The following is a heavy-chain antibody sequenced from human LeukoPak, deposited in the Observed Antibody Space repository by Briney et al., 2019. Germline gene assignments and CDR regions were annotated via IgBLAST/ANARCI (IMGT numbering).Heavy chain of an antibody. V-gene: IGHV3-9*01. D-gene: IGHD2-21*02. Sequence: GRSLRLSCAASGFTFDDYAMHWVRQAPGKGLEWVSSISWNSGSIGYADSVKGRFTISRDNAKNSLYLQMNSPRAEDTAVYYCARDPSHYCGGDCLVDYWGQGTLVTVSS. CDR1: GFTFDDYA. CDR2: ISWNSGSI. CDR3: ARDPSHYCGGDCLVDY. J-gene: IGHJ4*02.